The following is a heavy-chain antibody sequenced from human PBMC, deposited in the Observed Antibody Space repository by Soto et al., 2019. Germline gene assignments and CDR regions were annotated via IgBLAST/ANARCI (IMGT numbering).Heavy chain of an antibody. J-gene: IGHJ5*02. CDR2: TYFRSKWYN. CDR3: AKGDNLGPKTGYAFDP. V-gene: IGHV6-1*01. Sequence: SETLSLTCAISGDSVSSNTASWNWIRHSPSRGLEWLGRTYFRSKWYNDYAVSVKSRIIINPDTSNNQFSLQLNSVTPEDTAVYFCAKGDNLGPKTGYAFDPWGQGIMVTVHS. CDR1: GDSVSSNTAS. D-gene: IGHD5-12*01.